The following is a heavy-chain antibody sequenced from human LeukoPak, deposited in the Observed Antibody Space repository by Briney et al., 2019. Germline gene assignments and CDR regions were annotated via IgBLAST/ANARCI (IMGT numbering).Heavy chain of an antibody. Sequence: GGSLRLSCAASGFTFSSYAMSWVRQAPGKGLEWVPAISGSGGSTYYADSVKGRFTISRDNSKNTLYLQMNSLRAEDTALYYCAKDRGTYSSGWEFDYWGQGTLVTVSS. V-gene: IGHV3-23*01. J-gene: IGHJ4*02. CDR2: ISGSGGST. CDR3: AKDRGTYSSGWEFDY. CDR1: GFTFSSYA. D-gene: IGHD6-19*01.